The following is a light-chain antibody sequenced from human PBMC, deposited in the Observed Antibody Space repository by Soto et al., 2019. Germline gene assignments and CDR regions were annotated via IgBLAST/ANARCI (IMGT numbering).Light chain of an antibody. CDR1: QSVSSY. V-gene: IGKV3-11*01. J-gene: IGKJ5*01. CDR2: DAS. CDR3: QQRASWIT. Sequence: EIVLTQSPATLSLSPGERATLSCRASQSVSSYLAWYQQKPGQAPRLLIYDASNRATGIPARFSGSGSGTDFTLTISGLEPEDFAVYYCQQRASWITFGQGTRLE.